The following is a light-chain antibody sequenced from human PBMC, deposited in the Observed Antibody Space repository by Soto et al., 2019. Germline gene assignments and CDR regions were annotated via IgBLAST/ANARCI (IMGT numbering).Light chain of an antibody. CDR3: QQSYSTPTWT. Sequence: DIQMTQSPSTLSGSVGDTVTMTCRASQTISSWLAWYQQKPGKAPKLLIYKASTLKSGVPSRFSGSGSGTDFTLTISSLQPEDFATYYCQQSYSTPTWTFGQGTKVDIK. CDR2: KAS. J-gene: IGKJ1*01. V-gene: IGKV1-5*03. CDR1: QTISSW.